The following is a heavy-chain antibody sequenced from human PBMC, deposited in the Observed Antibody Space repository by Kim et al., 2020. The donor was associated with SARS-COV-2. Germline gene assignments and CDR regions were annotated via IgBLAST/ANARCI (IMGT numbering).Heavy chain of an antibody. CDR1: GGSISSGGYY. J-gene: IGHJ5*02. CDR2: IYYSGST. V-gene: IGHV4-31*03. CDR3: ARGRLTGGDCYPACRNWFDP. Sequence: SETLSLTCTVSGGSISSGGYYWSWIRQHPGKGLEWIGYIYYSGSTYYNPSLKSRVTISVDTSKNQFSLKLSSVTAADTAVYYCARGRLTGGDCYPACRNWFDPWGQGTLVTVSS. D-gene: IGHD2-21*02.